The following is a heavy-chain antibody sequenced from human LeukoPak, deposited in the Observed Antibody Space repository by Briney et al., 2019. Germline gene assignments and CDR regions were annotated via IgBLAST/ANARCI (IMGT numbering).Heavy chain of an antibody. D-gene: IGHD2-15*01. CDR2: ISGSGGST. CDR3: ARSPGYCSGGSCYNTYFDY. CDR1: GFTFSSYA. V-gene: IGHV3-23*01. J-gene: IGHJ4*02. Sequence: GGSLRLSCAASGFTFSSYAMSWVRQAPGKGLEWVSAISGSGGSTYYADSVKGRFTISRDNAKNSLYLQMNSLRAEDTAVYYCARSPGYCSGGSCYNTYFDYWGQGTLVTVSS.